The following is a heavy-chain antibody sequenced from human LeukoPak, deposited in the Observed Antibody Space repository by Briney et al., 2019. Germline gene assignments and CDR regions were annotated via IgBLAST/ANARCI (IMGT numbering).Heavy chain of an antibody. CDR1: GFTFSSYW. V-gene: IGHV3-23*01. CDR2: ISGSGDST. Sequence: GGSLRLSCAASGFTFSSYWMTWVRQAPGKGLEWVSGISGSGDSTYYADSVKGRFTISRDNFKNTLYLQMNSLRAEDTALYYCGRDGAHYDFWSGRDYWGQGTLVTVSA. D-gene: IGHD3-3*01. J-gene: IGHJ4*02. CDR3: GRDGAHYDFWSGRDY.